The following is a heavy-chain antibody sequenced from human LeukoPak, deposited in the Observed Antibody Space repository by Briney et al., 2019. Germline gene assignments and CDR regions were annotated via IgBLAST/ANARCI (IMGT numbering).Heavy chain of an antibody. CDR1: GGSISSTTYY. D-gene: IGHD3-3*01. V-gene: IGHV4-39*01. CDR3: ARLWSGLRPPDY. CDR2: VYYRGNT. J-gene: IGHJ4*02. Sequence: PSETLSLTCTVSGGSISSTTYYWGWIRQPPGKGLEWIGSVYYRGNTYYNPSLKGRVTISVVTSKSQFSLRLNSVTAADTSVYYCARLWSGLRPPDYWGQGTLVTVSS.